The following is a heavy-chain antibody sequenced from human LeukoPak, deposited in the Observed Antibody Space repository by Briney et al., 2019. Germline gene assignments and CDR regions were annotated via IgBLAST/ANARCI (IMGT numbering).Heavy chain of an antibody. D-gene: IGHD3-22*01. CDR1: GFTVSSNY. J-gene: IGHJ4*02. V-gene: IGHV3-66*01. CDR2: IYSGGGT. CDR3: AKSDSSGYLPFDY. Sequence: PGGSLRLPCAASGFTVSSNYMSWVRQAPGKGLEWISIIYSGGGTFYADSVKVRFTISRDNSKNTLYLQMNSLRAEDTAVYYCAKSDSSGYLPFDYWGQGTLVTVSS.